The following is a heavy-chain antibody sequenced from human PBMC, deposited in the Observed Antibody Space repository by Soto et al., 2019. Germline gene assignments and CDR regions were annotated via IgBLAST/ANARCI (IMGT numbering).Heavy chain of an antibody. CDR2: VYPGDSDT. Sequence: GESLKISCKASGYTFSSYWIAWVRQMPGKGLEWMGVVYPGDSDTRYSPSSEGQVTISADKSNSTAYLQWSSLKASDTAMYYCARQGSNGAYYYYGMDVWGQGTTVTVSS. CDR1: GYTFSSYW. J-gene: IGHJ6*02. CDR3: ARQGSNGAYYYYGMDV. V-gene: IGHV5-51*01. D-gene: IGHD3-16*01.